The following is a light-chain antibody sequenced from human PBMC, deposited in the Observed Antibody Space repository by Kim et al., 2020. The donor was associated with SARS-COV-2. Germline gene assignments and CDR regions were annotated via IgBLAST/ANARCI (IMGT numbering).Light chain of an antibody. CDR2: RDD. CDR3: AAWDDRLGGWV. J-gene: IGLJ3*02. CDR1: SSHIGSNF. Sequence: ELTQPPSASGTPGERVTISCSGSSSHIGSNFVFWYQHLPGTAPKALIYRDDQRPSGVPDRFSGSKSGTSASLAINGLRSEDEADYYCAAWDDRLGGWVFGGGTQLTVL. V-gene: IGLV1-47*01.